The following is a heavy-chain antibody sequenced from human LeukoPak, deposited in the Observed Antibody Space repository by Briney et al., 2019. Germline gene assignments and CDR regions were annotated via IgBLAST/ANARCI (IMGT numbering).Heavy chain of an antibody. D-gene: IGHD7-27*01. CDR2: MNPDSGNT. CDR1: GYTFTGYY. CDR3: ARGPLGQRDGMDV. Sequence: ASVKVSCKASGYTFTGYYMHWVRQAPGQGLEWMGWMNPDSGNTGYAQKFQGRVTMARNTSISTAYMELSSLRSEDTAVYYCARGPLGQRDGMDVWGQGTTVTVSS. V-gene: IGHV1-8*02. J-gene: IGHJ6*02.